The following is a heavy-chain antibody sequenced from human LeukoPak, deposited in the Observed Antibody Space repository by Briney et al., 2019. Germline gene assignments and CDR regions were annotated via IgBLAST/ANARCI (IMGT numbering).Heavy chain of an antibody. CDR1: GGSISSYY. CDR3: ARRGYYYEYFQH. V-gene: IGHV4-59*01. D-gene: IGHD3-22*01. J-gene: IGHJ1*01. CDR2: IYYSGST. Sequence: ASETLSLTCAVYGGSISSYYWSWIRQPPGKGLEWIGYIYYSGSTNYNPSLKSRVTISVDTSKNQFSLKLSSVTAADTAVYYCARRGYYYEYFQHWGQGTLVTVSS.